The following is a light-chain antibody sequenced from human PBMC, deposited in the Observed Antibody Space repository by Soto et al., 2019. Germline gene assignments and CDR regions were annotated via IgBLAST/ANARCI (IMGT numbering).Light chain of an antibody. CDR1: KLGDRY. CDR3: QAWASSTGM. J-gene: IGLJ2*01. CDR2: QDN. Sequence: SYELTQPASVSVSPGQTASITCSGDKLGDRYACWYQQKPGQSPVLVIYQDNERPSGTPERFSGSNPGNPADLTNSGTQAMDEADCYCQAWASSTGMVGGGTKLAVL. V-gene: IGLV3-1*01.